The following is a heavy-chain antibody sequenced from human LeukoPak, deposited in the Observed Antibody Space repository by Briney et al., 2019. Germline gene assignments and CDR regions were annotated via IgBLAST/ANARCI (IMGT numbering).Heavy chain of an antibody. CDR1: GGSVSNSLYY. J-gene: IGHJ3*02. D-gene: IGHD5-12*01. CDR2: IYYNGDT. V-gene: IGHV4-61*01. Sequence: TSETLSLTCTVSGGSVSNSLYYWSWIRQPPGKGLEWIGYIYYNGDTNYNPPLKSRVIISIDTSSNQFSLRLNSMTAADTAVYCCARDLKYSGFMGAFDIWGQGTMVTVSS. CDR3: ARDLKYSGFMGAFDI.